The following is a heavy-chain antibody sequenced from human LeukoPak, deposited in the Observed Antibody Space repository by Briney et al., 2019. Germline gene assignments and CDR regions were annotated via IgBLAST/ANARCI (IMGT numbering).Heavy chain of an antibody. Sequence: GGSLRLSCAASGFTFSSYAMEWVRQAPGKGLEWVAVISYDGSDKNYADSVKGRFTISTDNSMDTLYLQMNSLTAEDTAVYYCARAVYRSGGYYFDYWGQGILVTVSS. V-gene: IGHV3-30*04. J-gene: IGHJ4*02. CDR1: GFTFSSYA. CDR3: ARAVYRSGGYYFDY. CDR2: ISYDGSDK. D-gene: IGHD6-19*01.